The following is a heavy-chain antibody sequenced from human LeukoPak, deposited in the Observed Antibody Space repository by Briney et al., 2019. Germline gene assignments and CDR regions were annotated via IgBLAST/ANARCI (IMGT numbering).Heavy chain of an antibody. Sequence: SETLSLTCTVSGGSISSSSYYWGWIRQPPGKGLEWIGNVYFRGSTYYNPSLKSRVTISVDTSKNQFSLKLNSVTAADTAVYYCARHVRASGSGSYAFDIWGQGTMVTVSS. CDR1: GGSISSSSYY. V-gene: IGHV4-39*01. CDR3: ARHVRASGSGSYAFDI. J-gene: IGHJ3*02. CDR2: VYFRGST. D-gene: IGHD3-10*01.